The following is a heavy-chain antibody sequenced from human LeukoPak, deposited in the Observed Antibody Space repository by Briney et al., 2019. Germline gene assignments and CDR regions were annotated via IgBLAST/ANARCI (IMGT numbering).Heavy chain of an antibody. J-gene: IGHJ4*02. CDR2: ISSNGGST. CDR1: GFTFSSYA. V-gene: IGHV3-64D*06. D-gene: IGHD3-10*01. Sequence: SGGSLRLSCSASGFTFSSYAMHWVRQAPGKGLEYVSAISSNGGSTYYADSVKGRFTISRDNSKNMLYLQMSSLRAEDTAVYYCVKSLWFGEFPLDYWGQGTLVTVSS. CDR3: VKSLWFGEFPLDY.